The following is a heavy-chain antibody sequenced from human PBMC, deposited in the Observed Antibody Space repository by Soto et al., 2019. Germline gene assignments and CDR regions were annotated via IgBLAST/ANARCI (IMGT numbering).Heavy chain of an antibody. CDR3: ARALTIYYYGSGSYDWFDP. CDR2: INAGSGNT. Sequence: ASVKVSCKASGYTSTNYGMHWVRQAPGQRLEWMGWINAGSGNTKYSQKFQGRITITRDTSASTVYMELSSLRSDDTAVYYCARALTIYYYGSGSYDWFDPWGQGTLVTVSS. CDR1: GYTSTNYG. D-gene: IGHD3-10*01. J-gene: IGHJ5*02. V-gene: IGHV1-3*01.